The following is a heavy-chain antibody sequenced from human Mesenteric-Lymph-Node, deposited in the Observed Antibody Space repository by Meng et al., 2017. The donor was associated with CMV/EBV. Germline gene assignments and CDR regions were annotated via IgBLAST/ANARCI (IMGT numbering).Heavy chain of an antibody. CDR2: ISSSSYI. D-gene: IGHD6-13*01. V-gene: IGHV3-21*01. Sequence: GGSLRLSCAASGFTFSSYSMNWVRQAPGKGLEWVSSISSSSYIYYADSVKGRFTISRDNAKNSLYLQMNSLRAEDTAVYYCARGFAAGGLWFDPWGQGTLVTVSS. CDR3: ARGFAAGGLWFDP. CDR1: GFTFSSYS. J-gene: IGHJ5*02.